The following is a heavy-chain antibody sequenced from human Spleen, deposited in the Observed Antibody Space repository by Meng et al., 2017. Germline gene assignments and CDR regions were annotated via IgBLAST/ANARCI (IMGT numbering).Heavy chain of an antibody. CDR1: GYSFTSYW. D-gene: IGHD4-11*01. CDR3: ARAPAVTTLYYYYGMDV. J-gene: IGHJ6*02. CDR2: IYPGDSDT. Sequence: GESLKISCKGSGYSFTSYWIGWVRQMPGKGLEWMWIIYPGDSDTRYSPSFQGQVTISADKSISTAYLQWSSLKASDTAMYYCARAPAVTTLYYYYGMDVWGQGTTVTVSS. V-gene: IGHV5-51*01.